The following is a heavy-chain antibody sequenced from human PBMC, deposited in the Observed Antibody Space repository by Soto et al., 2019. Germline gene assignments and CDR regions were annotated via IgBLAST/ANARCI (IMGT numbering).Heavy chain of an antibody. J-gene: IGHJ3*01. CDR3: ARDGRYCTWSDCKGDAFDL. CDR1: GFSFSSHW. D-gene: IGHD2-8*01. V-gene: IGHV3-7*01. Sequence: EVQLVESGGGLVQPGGSLRLSCAASGFSFSSHWMTWVGQAPGKGLEWVANIKEDGTQQYYVDSVKGRFFISRDNAKNSLSLQMHSLTAEDTAMYYCARDGRYCTWSDCKGDAFDLWGQGTVVTVSS. CDR2: IKEDGTQQ.